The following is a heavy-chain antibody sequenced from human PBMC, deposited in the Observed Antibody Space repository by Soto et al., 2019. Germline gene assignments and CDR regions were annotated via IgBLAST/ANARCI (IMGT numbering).Heavy chain of an antibody. CDR2: IYYSGSA. Sequence: QVQLQESGPGLVKPSQTLSLTCTVSGGSISGGGYYWTWIRQHAGKGLEWIGYIYYSGSAYYNPSLRSRLTMSVDTSNNPFSLKLISVTAADTAVYYCARSNWNDSPIDYWGQGTLVTVSS. D-gene: IGHD1-20*01. CDR1: GGSISGGGYY. V-gene: IGHV4-31*03. J-gene: IGHJ4*02. CDR3: ARSNWNDSPIDY.